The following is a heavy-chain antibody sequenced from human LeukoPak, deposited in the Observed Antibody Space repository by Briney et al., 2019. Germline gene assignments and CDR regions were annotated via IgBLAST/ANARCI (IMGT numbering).Heavy chain of an antibody. CDR1: GFTFSSYW. Sequence: GGSLRLSCAASGFTFSSYWMHWVRHTPGKGLVWVSYIRNDGSSTKYADSVKGRFTISRDNAKNTLYLQMNSLRVEDTAVYFCAGDRIPDSFDIWGQGTMVTVSS. J-gene: IGHJ3*02. V-gene: IGHV3-74*03. CDR3: AGDRIPDSFDI. CDR2: IRNDGSST. D-gene: IGHD2-2*01.